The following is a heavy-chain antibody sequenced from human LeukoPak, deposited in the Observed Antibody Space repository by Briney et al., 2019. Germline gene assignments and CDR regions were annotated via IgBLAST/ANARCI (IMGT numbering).Heavy chain of an antibody. Sequence: GGSLRLSCAASGFTFDDYAMHWVRQAPGKGLEWVSGISWNSGTIAYVDSVKGRFTISRDNAKNSLYLQMNSLRAEDTAVYYCARDQYYGSGTYYNSSKGYFDYWGQGTLVTVSS. D-gene: IGHD3-10*01. J-gene: IGHJ4*02. CDR2: ISWNSGTI. V-gene: IGHV3-9*01. CDR1: GFTFDDYA. CDR3: ARDQYYGSGTYYNSSKGYFDY.